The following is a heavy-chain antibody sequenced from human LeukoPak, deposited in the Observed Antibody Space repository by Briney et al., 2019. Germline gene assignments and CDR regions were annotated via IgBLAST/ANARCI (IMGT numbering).Heavy chain of an antibody. V-gene: IGHV3-7*01. CDR1: GFTFSSYW. CDR3: ARALIAAAGTGGY. D-gene: IGHD6-13*01. J-gene: IGHJ4*02. CDR2: IKQDGSEK. Sequence: GGSLRLSCAASGFTFSSYWMSWVRQAPGKGLEWVANIKQDGSEKYYVDSLKGRFTISRDNAKNSLYLQMKSLRAEDTAVYYCARALIAAAGTGGYWGQGTLVTVSS.